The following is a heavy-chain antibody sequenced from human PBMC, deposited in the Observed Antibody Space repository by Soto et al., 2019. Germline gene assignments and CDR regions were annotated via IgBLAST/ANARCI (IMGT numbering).Heavy chain of an antibody. CDR2: IYYSGST. CDR1: GGSISSYY. J-gene: IGHJ4*02. V-gene: IGHV4-59*08. CDR3: ARHFIAAAGSFDY. Sequence: SETLSLTCTVSGGSISSYYWSWIRQPPGKGLEWIGYIYYSGSTNYNPSLKSRVTISVDTSKNQFSLKLSSVTAADTAVYYCARHFIAAAGSFDYWGQGTLVTVSS. D-gene: IGHD6-13*01.